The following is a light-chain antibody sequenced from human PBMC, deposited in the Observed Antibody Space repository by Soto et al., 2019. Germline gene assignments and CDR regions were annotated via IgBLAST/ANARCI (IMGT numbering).Light chain of an antibody. Sequence: QSALTQPRSVSGSPGQSVTISCTGTSSDVGGSSYVSWYQQHPDKAPKLMIYDVNERPSGVPDRFSGSKSGNTASLTISGLQAEDEADYYCCSYTARYTYVFGGGTKLTVL. CDR1: SSDVGGSSY. CDR3: CSYTARYTYV. CDR2: DVN. J-gene: IGLJ2*01. V-gene: IGLV2-11*01.